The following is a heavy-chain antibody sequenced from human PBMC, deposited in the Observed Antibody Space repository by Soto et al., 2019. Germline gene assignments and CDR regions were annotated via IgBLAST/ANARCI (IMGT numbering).Heavy chain of an antibody. CDR3: ASEVRALVAAAGTIGYYYYYGMDV. J-gene: IGHJ6*02. CDR2: IYYSGST. V-gene: IGHV4-61*01. CDR1: GGSVSSGSYY. D-gene: IGHD6-13*01. Sequence: SETLSLTCTVSGGSVSSGSYYWSWIRQPPGKGLEWIGYIYYSGSTNYNTSLKSRVTISVDTSKNQFSLKLSSVTAADTAVYYCASEVRALVAAAGTIGYYYYYGMDVRSQGTTVTVSS.